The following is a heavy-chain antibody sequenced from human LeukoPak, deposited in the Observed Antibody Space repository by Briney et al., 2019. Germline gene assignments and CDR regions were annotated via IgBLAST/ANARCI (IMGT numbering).Heavy chain of an antibody. CDR3: ARDPYCSSTSCWGDV. V-gene: IGHV3-48*03. D-gene: IGHD2-2*01. CDR1: GFTFSSYE. J-gene: IGHJ6*02. Sequence: PGGSLRLSCAASGFTFSSYEMNWVRQAPGKGLEWVSYSSSSGTTIYYADSVKGRFTISRDNAKNSLYLQMNSLRAEDTAVYYCARDPYCSSTSCWGDVWGQGTTVTVSS. CDR2: SSSSGTTI.